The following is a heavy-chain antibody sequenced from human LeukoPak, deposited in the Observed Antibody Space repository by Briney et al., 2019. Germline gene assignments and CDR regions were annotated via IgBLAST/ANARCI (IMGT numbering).Heavy chain of an antibody. Sequence: GGSLRLSCAASGFIFNNYWMTWVRQAPGKGLEWVANIKQDGSEKYYIDSVKGRFTISRDNAKNSLYLQMNSLRAEDTAMYYCARDSAGNDYWGQGTLVTVSS. CDR1: GFIFNNYW. D-gene: IGHD6-13*01. J-gene: IGHJ4*02. V-gene: IGHV3-7*01. CDR2: IKQDGSEK. CDR3: ARDSAGNDY.